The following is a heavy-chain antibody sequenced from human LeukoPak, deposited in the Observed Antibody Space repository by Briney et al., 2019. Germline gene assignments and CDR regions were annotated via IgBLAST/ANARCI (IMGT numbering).Heavy chain of an antibody. CDR2: ISSSSSYI. J-gene: IGHJ4*02. D-gene: IGHD2-2*01. V-gene: IGHV3-21*01. CDR1: GFTFSSYS. CDR3: ASSYQLLSYFDY. Sequence: GGSLRLSSAAPGFTFSSYSVNWVRQAPGKGLEWVSSISSSSSYIYHADSVKGRFTVSRDSAKTSLYVQMNSLRPEDTAVYYCASSYQLLSYFDYWGQGTLVTVSS.